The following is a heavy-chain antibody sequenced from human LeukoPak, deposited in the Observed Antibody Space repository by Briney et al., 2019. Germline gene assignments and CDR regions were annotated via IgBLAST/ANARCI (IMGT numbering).Heavy chain of an antibody. CDR1: GGSFSGYY. J-gene: IGHJ4*02. V-gene: IGHV4-34*01. CDR2: INHSGST. Sequence: SETLSLTCAVYGGSFSGYYWSWIRQPPGKGLERIGEINHSGSTNYNPSLKSRVTISVDTSKNQFSLKLSSVTAADTAVYYCARGRMVRGGRANYFDYWGQGTLVTVSS. CDR3: ARGRMVRGGRANYFDY. D-gene: IGHD3-10*01.